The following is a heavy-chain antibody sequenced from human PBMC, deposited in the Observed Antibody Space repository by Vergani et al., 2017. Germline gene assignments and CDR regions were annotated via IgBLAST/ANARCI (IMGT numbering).Heavy chain of an antibody. V-gene: IGHV3-9*01. CDR2: ISWNSGDV. CDR1: GLTFWKFG. Sequence: EVDLVESGGGLAQPGGSLRLSCEASGLTFWKFGMHWVRQGPGKGLECVSGISWNSGDVDYADSVRGRLTISRENAKNSLFLEMNSLRFEDTAVYYFVANIVVVPAAIMGGVDYWGQGTLVTVSS. D-gene: IGHD2-2*01. CDR3: VANIVVVPAAIMGGVDY. J-gene: IGHJ4*02.